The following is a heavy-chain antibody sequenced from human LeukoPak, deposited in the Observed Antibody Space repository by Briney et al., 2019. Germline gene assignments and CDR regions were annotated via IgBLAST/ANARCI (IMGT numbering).Heavy chain of an antibody. V-gene: IGHV3-23*01. CDR1: GFTFSSYA. CDR2: ISGSGGST. J-gene: IGHJ4*02. Sequence: GGSLRLSXAASGFTFSSYAMSWVRQAPGKGLEWVSAISGSGGSTYYADSVKGRFTISRDNSKNTLYLQMNSLRAEDTAVYYCAKSPITMVRGPMYYFDYWGQGTLVTVSS. CDR3: AKSPITMVRGPMYYFDY. D-gene: IGHD3-10*01.